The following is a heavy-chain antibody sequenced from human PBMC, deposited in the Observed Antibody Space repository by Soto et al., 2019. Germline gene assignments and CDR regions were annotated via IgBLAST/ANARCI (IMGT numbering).Heavy chain of an antibody. D-gene: IGHD3-22*01. CDR1: GGSISSGGYY. CDR3: ARGYDSSGYTDY. J-gene: IGHJ4*02. V-gene: IGHV4-31*03. Sequence: SETLSLTCTVSGGSISSGGYYWSWIRQHPGKGLEWIGYIYYSGSTYYNPSLKSRVTISVDTSKNQFSLKLSSVTAADTAVYYCARGYDSSGYTDYWGQGTLVTVSS. CDR2: IYYSGST.